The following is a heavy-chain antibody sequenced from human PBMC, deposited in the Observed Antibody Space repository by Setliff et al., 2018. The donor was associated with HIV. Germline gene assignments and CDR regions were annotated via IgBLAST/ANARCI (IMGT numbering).Heavy chain of an antibody. D-gene: IGHD3-22*01. CDR3: ARGGRTIVVPDI. CDR1: GGTFRNYA. J-gene: IGHJ3*02. V-gene: IGHV1-18*01. CDR2: INPYNGNT. Sequence: ASVKVSCKASGGTFRNYAISWVRQAPGQGLEWMGWINPYNGNTKYAQNFQDKFTMTADTSSATVYIQLGSLTTADTAMYYCARGGRTIVVPDIWGQGTMVTVSS.